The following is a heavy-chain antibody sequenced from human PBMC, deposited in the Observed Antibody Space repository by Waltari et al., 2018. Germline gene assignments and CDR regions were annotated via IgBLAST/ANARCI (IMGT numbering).Heavy chain of an antibody. J-gene: IGHJ4*02. CDR3: ARVGYYGSGSYGYFDY. CDR1: GDSTSSHVYQ. V-gene: IGHV4-31*03. Sequence: QVQLQESGPGLVKPATTLPLTCTVSGDSTSSHVYQWTWIRQHPGKGLEWIGYISYSGRTKYTPSLESRLTISADTSKNQFSLKLSSVTDADTAVYYCARVGYYGSGSYGYFDYWGQGTLVTVSS. CDR2: ISYSGRT. D-gene: IGHD3-10*01.